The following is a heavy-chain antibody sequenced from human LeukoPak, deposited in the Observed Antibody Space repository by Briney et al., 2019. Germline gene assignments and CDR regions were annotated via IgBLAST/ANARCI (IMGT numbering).Heavy chain of an antibody. CDR2: IYHSGST. Sequence: SETLSLTCTVSGYSISSGYYWGWIRQPPGKGLEWIGSIYHSGSTYYNPSLKSRVTISVDTSKNQFSLKLSSVTAADTAVYYCARVDEPSTVTTGFDYWGQGTLVTISS. CDR1: GYSISSGYY. J-gene: IGHJ4*02. V-gene: IGHV4-38-2*02. D-gene: IGHD4-17*01. CDR3: ARVDEPSTVTTGFDY.